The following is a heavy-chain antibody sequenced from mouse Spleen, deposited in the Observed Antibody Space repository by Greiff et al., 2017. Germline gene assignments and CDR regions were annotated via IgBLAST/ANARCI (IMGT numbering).Heavy chain of an antibody. CDR2: IDPETGGT. CDR3: TRSYSYYSCVFAY. Sequence: QVQLKESGAELVRPGASVTLSCKASGYTFTDYEMHWVKQTPVHGLEWIGAIDPETGGTAYNQKFKGKAILTADKSSSTAYMELRSLTSEDSAVYYCTRSYSYYSCVFAYWGQGTLVTVSA. J-gene: IGHJ3*01. V-gene: IGHV1-15*01. CDR1: GYTFTDYE. D-gene: IGHD2-12*01.